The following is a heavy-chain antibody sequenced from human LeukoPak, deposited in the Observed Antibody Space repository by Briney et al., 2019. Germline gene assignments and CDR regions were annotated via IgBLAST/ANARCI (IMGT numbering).Heavy chain of an antibody. V-gene: IGHV3-30*18. D-gene: IGHD1-20*01. J-gene: IGHJ4*02. CDR3: AKSKYNWNDRAYFER. Sequence: GGSLRLPCAASDFTFSSCGMYWVRQAPGKGLEWVAAISNDGSGTHYGDSVKGRFTISRDNSKNALYLQMNSLRADDTAMYHCAKSKYNWNDRAYFERWGQGTLVTVSS. CDR2: ISNDGSGT. CDR1: DFTFSSCG.